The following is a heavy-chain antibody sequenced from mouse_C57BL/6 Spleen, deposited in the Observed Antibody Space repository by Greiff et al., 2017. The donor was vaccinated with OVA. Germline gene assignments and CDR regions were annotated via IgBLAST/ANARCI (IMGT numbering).Heavy chain of an antibody. CDR2: ISNLAYSI. V-gene: IGHV5-15*04. CDR1: GFTFSDYG. J-gene: IGHJ4*01. CDR3: ARRGNGAPNAMDY. Sequence: EVKLMESGGGLVQPGGSLKLSCAASGFTFSDYGMAWVRQAPRKGPEWVAFISNLAYSIYYADTVTGRFHLSRENAKNPLYLEMSSLRSEYTAIYYCARRGNGAPNAMDYWGQGTSVTVSS.